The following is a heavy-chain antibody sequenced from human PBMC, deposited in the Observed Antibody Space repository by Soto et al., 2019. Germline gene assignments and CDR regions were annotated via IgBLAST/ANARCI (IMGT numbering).Heavy chain of an antibody. J-gene: IGHJ5*02. CDR1: GYTFTSYG. V-gene: IGHV1-18*01. CDR3: ARDTYYGSGTSILFDP. D-gene: IGHD3-10*01. Sequence: ASVKVSCKASGYTFTSYGISWVRQAPGQGLEWMGWISAYNGNTNYAQKLQGRVTMSTDTSTSTAYMELRSLRSDDTAVYYCARDTYYGSGTSILFDPWGQGTLVTVS. CDR2: ISAYNGNT.